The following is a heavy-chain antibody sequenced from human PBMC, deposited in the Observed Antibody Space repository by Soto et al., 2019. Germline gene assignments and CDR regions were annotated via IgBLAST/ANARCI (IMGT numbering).Heavy chain of an antibody. D-gene: IGHD1-7*01. Sequence: PGGSLRLSCAASEFPFRSYWIHWVRQSPGKGLVWVSRISGDGSSTTYADPVRGRFTISRDNAKNTVYLQMDSLRAEDTAVYYCARSLPGTYGAFDLWGQGTMVTVSS. V-gene: IGHV3-74*01. J-gene: IGHJ3*01. CDR1: EFPFRSYW. CDR2: ISGDGSST. CDR3: ARSLPGTYGAFDL.